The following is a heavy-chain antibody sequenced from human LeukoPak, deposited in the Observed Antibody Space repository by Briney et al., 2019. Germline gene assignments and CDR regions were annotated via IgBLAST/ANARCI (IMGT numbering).Heavy chain of an antibody. D-gene: IGHD3-22*01. V-gene: IGHV4-61*02. Sequence: PSQTLSLTCTVSGGSISSGSYYWSWIRQPAGKGLEWIGRSYTSGSTNYNPSLKSRVTISVDTSKNQFSLKLSSVTAADTAVYYCARDLDSSGYYSNWFDPWGQGTLVTVSS. J-gene: IGHJ5*02. CDR1: GGSISSGSYY. CDR2: SYTSGST. CDR3: ARDLDSSGYYSNWFDP.